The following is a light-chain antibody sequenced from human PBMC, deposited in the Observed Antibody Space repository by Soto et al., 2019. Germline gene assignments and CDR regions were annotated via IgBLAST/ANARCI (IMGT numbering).Light chain of an antibody. CDR2: GAS. CDR1: QSVSSSY. Sequence: EIVLTQSPGTLSLSPLERSTLSCRASQSVSSSYLAWYQQKPGQAPRLLIYGASSRATGIPDRFSGSGSGTDFTLTISRLEPEDFAVYYCQQYGSSPGWTFGQGTKVDIK. J-gene: IGKJ1*01. CDR3: QQYGSSPGWT. V-gene: IGKV3-20*01.